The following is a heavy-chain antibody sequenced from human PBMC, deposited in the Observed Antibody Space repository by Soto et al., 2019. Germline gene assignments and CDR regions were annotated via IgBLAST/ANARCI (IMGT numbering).Heavy chain of an antibody. CDR3: ARRVVGATTSNYYYGMDV. V-gene: IGHV5-10-1*01. J-gene: IGHJ6*02. CDR1: GYSFTSYW. CDR2: IDPSDSYT. Sequence: PGESLKISCKGSGYSFTSYWIGWVRQMPGKGLEWMGRIDPSDSYTNYSPSFQGHVTISADKSISTAYLQWSSLKASDTAMYYCARRVVGATTSNYYYGMDVWGQGTTVTVSS. D-gene: IGHD1-26*01.